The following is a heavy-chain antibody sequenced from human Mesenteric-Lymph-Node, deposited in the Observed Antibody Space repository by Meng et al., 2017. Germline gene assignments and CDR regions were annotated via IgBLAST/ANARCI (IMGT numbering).Heavy chain of an antibody. CDR3: ARDGWEPPRGGFDP. CDR1: GFTFSSYT. Sequence: GESLKISCGASGFTFSSYTMSWVRQAPGKGLEWVSRINSDGSSTSYADSVKGRFTISRDNAKNTLYLQMNSLRAEDTAVYYCARDGWEPPRGGFDPWGQGTLVTVSS. V-gene: IGHV3-74*01. D-gene: IGHD1-26*01. CDR2: INSDGSST. J-gene: IGHJ5*02.